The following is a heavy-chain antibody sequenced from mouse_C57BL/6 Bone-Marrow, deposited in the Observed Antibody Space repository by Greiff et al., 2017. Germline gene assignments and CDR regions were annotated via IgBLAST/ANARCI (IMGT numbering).Heavy chain of an antibody. Sequence: QVQLQQPGAELVKPGASVKVSCKASGYTFTSYWMHWVKQRHGHGLEWIGRFHPSDSDTTYNQKFKGKATLTVDKSSSPAYMQLSRLTSEDYAVDYCAISGAPWFAYWGQGTLVTVSA. CDR3: AISGAPWFAY. J-gene: IGHJ3*01. CDR1: GYTFTSYW. V-gene: IGHV1-74*01. CDR2: FHPSDSDT. D-gene: IGHD3-1*01.